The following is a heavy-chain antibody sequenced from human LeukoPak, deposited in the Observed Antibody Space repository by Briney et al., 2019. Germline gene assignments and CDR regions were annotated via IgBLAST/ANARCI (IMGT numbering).Heavy chain of an antibody. Sequence: PSETLSLTCTVSGGSISSLYWSWIRQPPGKGLEWIGSIYYSGSTNYNPSLKSRVAISLDTPKNQFSLRLSSVTAADTAVYYCARSYCGGGSCGAFDIWGQGTMVTASS. D-gene: IGHD2-15*01. CDR3: ARSYCGGGSCGAFDI. CDR2: IYYSGST. CDR1: GGSISSLY. V-gene: IGHV4-59*08. J-gene: IGHJ3*02.